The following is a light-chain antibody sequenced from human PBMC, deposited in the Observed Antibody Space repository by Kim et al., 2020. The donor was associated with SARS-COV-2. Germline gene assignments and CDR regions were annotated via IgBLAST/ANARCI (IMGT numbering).Light chain of an antibody. CDR1: QSVLYSSNNKNY. Sequence: DIVMAQSPDSLAVSLGERATINCKSSQSVLYSSNNKNYLAWYQQKPGQPPKLLIYWASTRESGVPDRFSGSGSGTDFTLTITSLQAADVAVYYCQQYYSTPHTFGQGTKLEI. CDR3: QQYYSTPHT. J-gene: IGKJ2*01. V-gene: IGKV4-1*01. CDR2: WAS.